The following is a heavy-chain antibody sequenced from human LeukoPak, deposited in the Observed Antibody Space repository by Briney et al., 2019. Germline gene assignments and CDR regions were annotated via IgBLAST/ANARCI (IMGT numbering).Heavy chain of an antibody. J-gene: IGHJ4*02. Sequence: GGSLRLSCAASGFPFSAYDMDWVRQAPGRGLEWVSYISSSSGTIYYADSVKGRFTISRDNAKNSLYLQMNSLRAEDTAVYYCARDSTGGPDYWGQGTLVTVSS. CDR1: GFPFSAYD. CDR3: ARDSTGGPDY. V-gene: IGHV3-48*04. D-gene: IGHD1-14*01. CDR2: ISSSSGTI.